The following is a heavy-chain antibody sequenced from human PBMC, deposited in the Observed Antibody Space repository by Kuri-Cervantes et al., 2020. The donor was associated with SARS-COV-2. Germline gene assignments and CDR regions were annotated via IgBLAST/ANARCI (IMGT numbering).Heavy chain of an antibody. CDR2: ISPIFGTA. CDR1: GDTLNHYI. CDR3: ARDSEFTRDAFEI. J-gene: IGHJ3*02. Sequence: SVKVSCKASGDTLNHYILNWVRQAPGQGLEWMGGISPIFGTAIYAKKFQDRVTITADESTSTAYMELSSLRSDDTAVYYCARDSEFTRDAFEIWGQGTMVTVSS. V-gene: IGHV1-69*13.